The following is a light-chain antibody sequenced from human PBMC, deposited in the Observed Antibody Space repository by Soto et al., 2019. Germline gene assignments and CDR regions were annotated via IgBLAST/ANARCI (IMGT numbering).Light chain of an antibody. Sequence: QSALTQPPSVSAALGQKVTISCSGSSSNIENNYVSWYRQLPGTAPTLLIYEDNKRPSGIPDRFSGSKSGTSATLGITGLETGDEADYYCATWDSSLSGGVFGTGTKVTVL. CDR3: ATWDSSLSGGV. CDR1: SSNIENNY. J-gene: IGLJ1*01. CDR2: EDN. V-gene: IGLV1-51*02.